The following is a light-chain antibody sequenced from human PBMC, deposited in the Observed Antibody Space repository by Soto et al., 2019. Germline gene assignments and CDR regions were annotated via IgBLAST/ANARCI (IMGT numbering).Light chain of an antibody. J-gene: IGKJ2*01. V-gene: IGKV1-39*01. CDR3: QPSYSTPPT. CDR2: TAS. Sequence: DIKMTQSPSSLSASVGDRVTITCRASQYISNYLNWYQQKSGTAPKLLIHTASTLQSGVPSRFSGRGSGPDFTLPISSVQPGDVAIYFCQPSYSTPPTFGKGTTLEIK. CDR1: QYISNY.